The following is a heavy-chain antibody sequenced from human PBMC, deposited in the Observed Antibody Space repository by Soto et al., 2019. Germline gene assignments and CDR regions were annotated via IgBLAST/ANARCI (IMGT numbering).Heavy chain of an antibody. J-gene: IGHJ6*02. CDR1: GFTFSNAW. CDR3: TTDSLVAPPLVKWYYYYGMDV. Sequence: PGGPKRLSYAASGFTFSNAWMNRVRKAQGKGLEWVGRIKSKTDGGTTDYAAPVKGRFTISRDDSKNTLYLQMNSLKTEDTAVYYCTTDSLVAPPLVKWYYYYGMDVWGQGTTVTVS. D-gene: IGHD2-15*01. V-gene: IGHV3-15*07. CDR2: IKSKTDGGTT.